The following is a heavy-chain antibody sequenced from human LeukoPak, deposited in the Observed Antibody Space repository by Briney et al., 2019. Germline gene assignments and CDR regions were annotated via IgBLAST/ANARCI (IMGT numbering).Heavy chain of an antibody. Sequence: SETLSLTCTVSGGSISSSSYYWGWIRQPPGKGLEWIGYIYYSGSTNYNPSLKSRVTISVDTSRNQFSLKLSSVTAADTAIYYCVRGNYDSRGYSNAFDSWGQGAKVTVSS. V-gene: IGHV4-61*05. D-gene: IGHD3-22*01. CDR2: IYYSGST. CDR1: GGSISSSSYY. CDR3: VRGNYDSRGYSNAFDS. J-gene: IGHJ3*02.